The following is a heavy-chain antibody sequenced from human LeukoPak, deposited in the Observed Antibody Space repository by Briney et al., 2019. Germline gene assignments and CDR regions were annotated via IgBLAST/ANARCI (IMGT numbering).Heavy chain of an antibody. CDR2: ISWNSGSI. V-gene: IGHV3-9*01. D-gene: IGHD6-19*01. CDR1: GFTFDDYA. CDR3: AKAQQPPGIAVAGIWDYFDY. Sequence: GGSLRLSCAASGFTFDDYAMHWVRQAPGKGLEWVSGISWNSGSIGYADSVKGRFTISRDNAKNSLYLQMNSLRAEDTALYYCAKAQQPPGIAVAGIWDYFDYWGQGTLVTVSS. J-gene: IGHJ4*02.